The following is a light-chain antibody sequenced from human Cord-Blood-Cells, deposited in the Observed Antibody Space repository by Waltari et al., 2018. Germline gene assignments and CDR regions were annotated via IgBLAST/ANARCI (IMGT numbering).Light chain of an antibody. CDR3: SSYTSSSTLV. Sequence: QSALTQPASVSGSPGQSITISCTGTSSDVCGYNNVSWYQTHPCKVPQHLIYDVSNRPAGVSNRFSGSKSDNSASLTISGLQAEDEADYYCSSYTSSSTLVFGGGTKLTVL. V-gene: IGLV2-14*01. CDR2: DVS. J-gene: IGLJ3*02. CDR1: SSDVCGYNN.